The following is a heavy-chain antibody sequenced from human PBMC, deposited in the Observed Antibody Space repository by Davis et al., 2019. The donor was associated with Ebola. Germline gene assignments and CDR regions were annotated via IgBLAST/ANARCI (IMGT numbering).Heavy chain of an antibody. Sequence: GESLKISCKGSGYSFTSYWIGWVRQLPGKGLGWMGIIYPGDSDTRYSPSFQGQVTISADKSISTAYLQWSSLKASDTAMYYCARFGGLETAGDYYYYGMDVWGQGTTVTVSS. CDR1: GYSFTSYW. CDR3: ARFGGLETAGDYYYYGMDV. CDR2: IYPGDSDT. V-gene: IGHV5-51*01. D-gene: IGHD3-3*01. J-gene: IGHJ6*02.